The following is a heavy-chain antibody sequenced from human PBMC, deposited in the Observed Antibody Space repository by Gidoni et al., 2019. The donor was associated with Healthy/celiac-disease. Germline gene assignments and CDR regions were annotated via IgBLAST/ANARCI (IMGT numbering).Heavy chain of an antibody. Sequence: QVQLQQWGAGLFKPSETLYLTCAVYGGSFSAYYWSWIRQPPGKGLEWIVEIKHSGSTNYNPSLKSRVTISVYTSKIHFSLKLSSVTASDTAVYYCAGVEYSRSSTAWIDPWGQVTLFTVSS. CDR3: AGVEYSRSSTAWIDP. J-gene: IGHJ5*02. D-gene: IGHD6-13*01. CDR1: GGSFSAYY. CDR2: IKHSGST. V-gene: IGHV4-34*01.